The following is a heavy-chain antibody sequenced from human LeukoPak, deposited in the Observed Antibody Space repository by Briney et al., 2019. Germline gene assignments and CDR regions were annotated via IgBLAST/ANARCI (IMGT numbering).Heavy chain of an antibody. CDR3: ARGGGLDV. J-gene: IGHJ6*02. CDR1: GFTFSSYW. CDR2: INHNGNVN. D-gene: IGHD3-16*01. Sequence: GGSLRLSCPASGFTFSSYWMNWARQPPGKGLEWVASINHNGNVNYYVDSVKGRFTISRDNAKNSLYLQMSNLRAEDTAVYFCARGGGLDVWGQGATVTVSS. V-gene: IGHV3-7*03.